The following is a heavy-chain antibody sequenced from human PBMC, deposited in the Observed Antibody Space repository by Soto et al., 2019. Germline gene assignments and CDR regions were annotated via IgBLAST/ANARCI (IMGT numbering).Heavy chain of an antibody. CDR2: ISSSSSTI. CDR3: ASLLTGYSGYDLSHRDY. D-gene: IGHD5-12*01. Sequence: PGGSLRLSCAASGFTFSSYSMNWVRQAPGKGLEWVSYISSSSSTIYYADSVKGRFTISRDNAKNSLYLQMNSLRDEDTAVYYCASLLTGYSGYDLSHRDYWGQGALVTVSS. J-gene: IGHJ4*02. V-gene: IGHV3-48*02. CDR1: GFTFSSYS.